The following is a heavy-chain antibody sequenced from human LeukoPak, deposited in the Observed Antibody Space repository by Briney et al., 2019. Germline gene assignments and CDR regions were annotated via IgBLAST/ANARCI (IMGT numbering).Heavy chain of an antibody. V-gene: IGHV3-7*01. J-gene: IGHJ5*02. CDR2: MGKDGSGI. D-gene: IGHD3/OR15-3a*01. CDR1: GFSLTRYW. Sequence: PGGSLRLSCAASGFSLTRYWMSWVRQAPGKGLEWVANMGKDGSGIHYVDSVKGRFTISRDNAKNSLYLQMNSLRADDTAVYFCARDLDYYATDHWGPGSLVTVSS. CDR3: ARDLDYYATDH.